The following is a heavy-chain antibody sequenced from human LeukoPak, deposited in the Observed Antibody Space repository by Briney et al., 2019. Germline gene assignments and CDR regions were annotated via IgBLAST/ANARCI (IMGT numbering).Heavy chain of an antibody. Sequence: ASVKVSCKASGYTFTSSGISWVRQAPGQGLEWMGWSSAYNGNTNYAQKLQGRVTMTTDTSTSTAYMELRSLRSDDTAVYYCARGPRITLVRGGQWYHYMDVWGKGTTVTISS. V-gene: IGHV1-18*01. D-gene: IGHD3-10*01. CDR1: GYTFTSSG. J-gene: IGHJ6*03. CDR3: ARGPRITLVRGGQWYHYMDV. CDR2: SSAYNGNT.